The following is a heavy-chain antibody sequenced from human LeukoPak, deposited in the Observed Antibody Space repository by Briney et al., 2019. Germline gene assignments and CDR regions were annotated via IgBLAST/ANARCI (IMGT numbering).Heavy chain of an antibody. D-gene: IGHD3-10*01. J-gene: IGHJ5*02. CDR1: GGSFSGYY. V-gene: IGHV4-34*01. CDR3: ARGGLLWFRNGNWFDP. Sequence: SETLSLTCAVYGGSFSGYYWSWIRQPPGRGLEWIGEIDHSGSTNYNPSLKSRVTISVDTSKNQFSLKLSSVTAADTAVYYCARGGLLWFRNGNWFDPWGQGTLVTVSS. CDR2: IDHSGST.